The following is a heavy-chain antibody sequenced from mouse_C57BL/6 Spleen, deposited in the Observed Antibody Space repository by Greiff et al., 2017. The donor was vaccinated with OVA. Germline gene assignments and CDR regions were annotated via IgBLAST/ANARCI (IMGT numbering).Heavy chain of an antibody. CDR3: ARGYYYYGSSRGWYFDV. D-gene: IGHD1-1*01. CDR1: GYTFTSYW. CDR2: IDPSDSET. Sequence: VQLQQSGAELVRPGSSVKLSCKASGYTFTSYWMHWVKQRPIQGLEWIGNIDPSDSETHYNQKFKDKATLTVDKSSSTAYMQLSSLTSEDSAVYYCARGYYYYGSSRGWYFDVWGTGTTVTVSS. V-gene: IGHV1-52*01. J-gene: IGHJ1*03.